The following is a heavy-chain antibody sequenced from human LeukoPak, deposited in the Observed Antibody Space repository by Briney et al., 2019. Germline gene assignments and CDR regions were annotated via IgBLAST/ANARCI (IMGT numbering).Heavy chain of an antibody. CDR3: ARGGRHYDSSGYYRNTCWFDP. V-gene: IGHV4-34*01. Sequence: SETLSLTRSVYGRSFRGYYWSCIPEPPGKGLEWIGEINHSGSTHYNPSLKSRVTISVHTSKNQFSLKLSSVTAADTAVYYCARGGRHYDSSGYYRNTCWFDPWGQGTLVTVSS. CDR1: GRSFRGYY. CDR2: INHSGST. J-gene: IGHJ5*02. D-gene: IGHD3-22*01.